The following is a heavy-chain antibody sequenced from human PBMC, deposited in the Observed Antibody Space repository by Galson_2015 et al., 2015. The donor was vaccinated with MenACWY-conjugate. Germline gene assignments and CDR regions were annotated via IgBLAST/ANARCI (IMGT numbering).Heavy chain of an antibody. CDR2: VSYDGSTK. Sequence: SLRLFCAASGFRFRSYPLYWVRQDPGKGLEWVAVVSYDGSTKHYADSVKGRFTISRDNSNNTVSLQMNSLRPEDTAVYYCVRAEGWLRSAFDIWGQGTMVTVSS. V-gene: IGHV3-30*01. CDR1: GFRFRSYP. D-gene: IGHD5-24*01. J-gene: IGHJ3*02. CDR3: VRAEGWLRSAFDI.